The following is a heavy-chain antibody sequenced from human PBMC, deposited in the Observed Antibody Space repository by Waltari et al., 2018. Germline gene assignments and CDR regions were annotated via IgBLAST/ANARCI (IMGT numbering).Heavy chain of an antibody. CDR2: SYTSGST. J-gene: IGHJ4*02. CDR3: ARDIPAAVYGYYFDY. CDR1: GGSISSYY. D-gene: IGHD1-20*01. Sequence: QVQLQESGPGLVTPSETLSLTCTVSGGSISSYYWSWIRQPAGQGLEWIGRSYTSGSTNYNPSLKSRVTMSVDTSKNQFSLKRSSVTAADTAVYYCARDIPAAVYGYYFDYWGQGTLVTVSS. V-gene: IGHV4-4*07.